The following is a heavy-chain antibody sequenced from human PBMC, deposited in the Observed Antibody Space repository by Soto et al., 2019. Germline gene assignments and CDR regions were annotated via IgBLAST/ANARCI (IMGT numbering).Heavy chain of an antibody. D-gene: IGHD1-26*01. V-gene: IGHV3-30-3*01. CDR2: ISYDGSNK. CDR3: ARGRRMIVGATIDAFDI. Sequence: QVQLVESGGGVVQPGRSLRLSCAASGFTFSSYAMHWVRQAPGKGLEWVAVISYDGSNKYYADSVKGRFTISRDNSKNTLYLQMNSLRAEDTAVYYCARGRRMIVGATIDAFDIWGQGTMVTVSS. CDR1: GFTFSSYA. J-gene: IGHJ3*02.